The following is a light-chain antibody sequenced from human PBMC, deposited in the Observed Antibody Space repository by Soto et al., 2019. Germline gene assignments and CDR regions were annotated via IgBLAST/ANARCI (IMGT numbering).Light chain of an antibody. CDR3: QQHNNWPWT. Sequence: DIRMTQSPSSLSASVPDLGTITCAASKDIGVWLAWYQQKPGKAPRLLIFAASNLHTEVPSRFSGSGSGTEFTLTISSLQSVDFAVYSCQQHNNWPWTFGQGTKVDIK. CDR1: KDIGVW. J-gene: IGKJ1*01. V-gene: IGKV1-12*01. CDR2: AAS.